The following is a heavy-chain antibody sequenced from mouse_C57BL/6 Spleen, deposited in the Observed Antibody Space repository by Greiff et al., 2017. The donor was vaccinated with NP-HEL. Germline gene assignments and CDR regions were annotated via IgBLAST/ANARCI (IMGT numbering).Heavy chain of an antibody. CDR1: GYSITSGYY. D-gene: IGHD1-1*01. J-gene: IGHJ4*01. V-gene: IGHV3-6*01. CDR2: ISYDGSN. Sequence: EVKLMESGPGLVKTSQSLSLTCSVTGYSITSGYYWNWIRQFPGNKLEWMGYISYDGSNNYNPSLKNRISITRDTSKNQFFLKLNSVTTEDTATYYCARRGSSYAMDYWGQGTSVTVSS. CDR3: ARRGSSYAMDY.